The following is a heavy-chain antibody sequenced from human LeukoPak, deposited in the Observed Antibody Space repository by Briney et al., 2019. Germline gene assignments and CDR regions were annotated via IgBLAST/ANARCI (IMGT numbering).Heavy chain of an antibody. D-gene: IGHD3-22*01. Sequence: ASVKVSCKASGYTFTGYYMHWVRQAPGQGLEWMGWINPNSGGTNYAQKFQGRVTMTRDTSISTAYMELSRLRSDDTAVYYCARVSVYYDSSAYYYPWGQGTLVAVSS. V-gene: IGHV1-2*02. CDR1: GYTFTGYY. J-gene: IGHJ5*02. CDR2: INPNSGGT. CDR3: ARVSVYYDSSAYYYP.